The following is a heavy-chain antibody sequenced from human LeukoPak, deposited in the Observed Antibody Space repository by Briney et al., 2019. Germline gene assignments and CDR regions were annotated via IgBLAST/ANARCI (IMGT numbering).Heavy chain of an antibody. V-gene: IGHV4-4*07. Sequence: PSETLSLTCTVSGGSINSYYWSWIRQPAGKGLEWIGRIYTSGSTNYNPSLKSRVTMSVDRSKNQFSLKLSSVTAADTAVYYCARSPGSSAGGLYYYYYMDVWGKGTTVTVSS. J-gene: IGHJ6*03. D-gene: IGHD6-6*01. CDR2: IYTSGST. CDR3: ARSPGSSAGGLYYYYYMDV. CDR1: GGSINSYY.